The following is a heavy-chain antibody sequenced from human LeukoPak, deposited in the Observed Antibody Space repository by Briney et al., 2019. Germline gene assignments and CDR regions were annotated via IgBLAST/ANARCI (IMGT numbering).Heavy chain of an antibody. J-gene: IGHJ4*02. CDR3: AKVERGIAVAGTPAPFDY. V-gene: IGHV3-43*02. Sequence: GGSLRLSCAASGFTFDDYAVHWVRQAPGKGLEWVSLISGDGGSTYYADSVKGRFTISRDNSKNSLYLQMNSLRTEDTALYYCAKVERGIAVAGTPAPFDYWGQGTLVTVSS. CDR2: ISGDGGST. D-gene: IGHD6-19*01. CDR1: GFTFDDYA.